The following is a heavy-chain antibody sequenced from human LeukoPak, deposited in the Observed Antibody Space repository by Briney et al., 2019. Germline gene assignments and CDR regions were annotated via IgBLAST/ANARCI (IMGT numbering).Heavy chain of an antibody. V-gene: IGHV3-21*01. D-gene: IGHD1-26*01. CDR2: IKASDNYI. J-gene: IGHJ4*02. CDR1: GFTFSAYT. CDR3: ARSRSMSKNDKNLRY. Sequence: GGSLRLSCAASGFTFSAYTMNWVRHAPGKGLEWVSSIKASDNYIYYAASVAGRFTISTDAAQNSLYLQMDSVRAEVTATYYCARSRSMSKNDKNLRYWGQGTLVTVSS.